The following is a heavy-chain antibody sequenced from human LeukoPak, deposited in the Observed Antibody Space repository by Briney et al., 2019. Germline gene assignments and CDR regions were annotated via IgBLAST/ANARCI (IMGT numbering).Heavy chain of an antibody. D-gene: IGHD3-22*01. CDR2: INHSGSS. Sequence: SETLSLTCAVYGGSFSSYDWSWIRQPPGKGLEWIGEINHSGSSNYNPSLKSRVTISVDTSKNQFSLKLSSVTAADTAVYYCARGEDSSGYYLLDAFDIWGQGTMVTVSS. V-gene: IGHV4-34*01. CDR1: GGSFSSYD. J-gene: IGHJ3*02. CDR3: ARGEDSSGYYLLDAFDI.